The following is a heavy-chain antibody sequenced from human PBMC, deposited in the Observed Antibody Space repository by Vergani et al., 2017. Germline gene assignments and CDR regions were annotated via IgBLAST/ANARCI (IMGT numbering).Heavy chain of an antibody. CDR1: GGSFSDYY. CDR2: VNHGGST. V-gene: IGHV4-34*01. D-gene: IGHD3-16*02. Sequence: QVQLQEWGAGLLKTSETLSLTCGVSGGSFSDYYWSWLRQAPGMGLEWIGEVNHGGSTNYNPSLKSQVSISVDTSKNQFSLQLTSVTAADSALYFCASIARAPTRRNPPPDYWGQGILVTVSS. CDR3: ASIARAPTRRNPPPDY. J-gene: IGHJ4*02.